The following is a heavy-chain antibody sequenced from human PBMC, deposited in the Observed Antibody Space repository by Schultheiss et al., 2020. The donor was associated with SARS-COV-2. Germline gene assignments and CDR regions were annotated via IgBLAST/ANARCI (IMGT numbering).Heavy chain of an antibody. CDR3: AKSLWGSLDY. V-gene: IGHV4-61*05. J-gene: IGHJ4*02. CDR2: IYYSGST. Sequence: SETLSLTCTVSGGSISSSSYYWSWIRQPPGKGLEWIGYIYYSGSTNYNPSLKSRVTISVDTSKNQFSLKLSSVTAADTAVYYCAKSLWGSLDYWGQGTLVTVSS. CDR1: GGSISSSSYY. D-gene: IGHD3-16*01.